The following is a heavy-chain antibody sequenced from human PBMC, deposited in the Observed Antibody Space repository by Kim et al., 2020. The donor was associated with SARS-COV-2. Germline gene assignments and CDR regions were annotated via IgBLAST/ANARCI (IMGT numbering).Heavy chain of an antibody. D-gene: IGHD6-6*01. CDR3: ARTYSSSSGFFDS. J-gene: IGHJ4*02. V-gene: IGHV6-1*01. Sequence: YAVSMKRRITRNPDTSKNQFSLQLNSVTPEDTAVYYCARTYSSSSGFFDSWGQGTLVTVSS.